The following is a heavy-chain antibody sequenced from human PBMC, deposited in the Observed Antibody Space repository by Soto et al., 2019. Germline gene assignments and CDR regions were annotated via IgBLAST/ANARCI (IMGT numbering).Heavy chain of an antibody. CDR2: IYYSGST. CDR1: GGSISSYY. J-gene: IGHJ6*03. V-gene: IGHV4-59*08. D-gene: IGHD3-10*01. CDR3: ARLSDGSGSYLYYYYYYMDV. Sequence: SETLSLTCTVSGGSISSYYWSWIRQPPGKGLEWIGYIYYSGSTNYNPSLKSRVTISVDTSKNQFSLKLSSVTAADTAVYYCARLSDGSGSYLYYYYYYMDVWGKGTTVTVSS.